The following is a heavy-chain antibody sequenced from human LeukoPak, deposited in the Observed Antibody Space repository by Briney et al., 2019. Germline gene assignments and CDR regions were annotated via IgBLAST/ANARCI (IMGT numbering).Heavy chain of an antibody. CDR3: ASLVDTAISYYYGMDV. D-gene: IGHD5-18*01. CDR1: GGTFSSYA. J-gene: IGHJ6*02. V-gene: IGHV1-69*04. Sequence: SVNVSFKASGGTFSSYAISWVRQAPGQGLEWMGRIIPILGIANYAQKFQGRVTITADKSTSTAYMELSSLRSEDTAVYYCASLVDTAISYYYGMDVWGQGTTVTVSS. CDR2: IIPILGIA.